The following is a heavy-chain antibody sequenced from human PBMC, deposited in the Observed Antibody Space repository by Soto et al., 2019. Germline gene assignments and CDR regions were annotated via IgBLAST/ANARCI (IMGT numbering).Heavy chain of an antibody. J-gene: IGHJ6*02. CDR2: IYYSGST. CDR1: GDSISSGDYY. CDR3: ARDLYLQGGMDV. Sequence: QVQLQESGPGLVKPSQTLSLTCTVSGDSISSGDYYWSWIRQHPGKGLEWIGYIYYSGSTSYNPYIKSRVTISVDTSKNQFSLRLSSVTAAATAVYYCARDLYLQGGMDVWGQGTMVTVSS. V-gene: IGHV4-31*03.